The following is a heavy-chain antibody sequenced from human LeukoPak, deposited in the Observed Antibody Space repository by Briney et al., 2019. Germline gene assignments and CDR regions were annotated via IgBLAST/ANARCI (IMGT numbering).Heavy chain of an antibody. CDR3: VKQGQGMATTFFDY. CDR1: GFTFSSYW. V-gene: IGHV3-64D*06. D-gene: IGHD5-24*01. J-gene: IGHJ4*02. CDR2: ISSNGGST. Sequence: GGSLRLSCAASGFTFSSYWMSWVRQAPGKGLEYVSAISSNGGSTYYADSVKGRFIISRDKSKNTLYLQMSSLRAEDTAVYYCVKQGQGMATTFFDYWGQGTLVTVSS.